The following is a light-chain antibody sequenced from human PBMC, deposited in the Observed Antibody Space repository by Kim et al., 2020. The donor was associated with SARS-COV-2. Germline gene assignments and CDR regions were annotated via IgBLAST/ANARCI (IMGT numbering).Light chain of an antibody. CDR1: SGSIASNY. V-gene: IGLV6-57*01. Sequence: GKTVTIPCNRSSGSIASNYVQWYQQRPGSSPTTVIYEDNQRPSGVADRFSGSIDSSSNSASLTISGLKTEDEADYYCQSYDSSFWVFGGGTKLTAL. CDR3: QSYDSSFWV. CDR2: EDN. J-gene: IGLJ3*02.